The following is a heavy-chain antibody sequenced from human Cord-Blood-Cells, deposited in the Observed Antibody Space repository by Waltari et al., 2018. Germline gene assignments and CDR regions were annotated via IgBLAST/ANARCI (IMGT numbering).Heavy chain of an antibody. Sequence: QVQLVQSGAEVKKPGASVKVSCKASGYTFTGYYMHWVRQAPGQGLEWMGWINPNSGGTNYAQKFQGWATMTRDTSISTAYMELSRLRSDDTAVYYCARTSIVGATRYYYYGMDVWGQGTTVTVSS. CDR3: ARTSIVGATRYYYYGMDV. V-gene: IGHV1-2*04. D-gene: IGHD1-26*01. CDR1: GYTFTGYY. J-gene: IGHJ6*02. CDR2: INPNSGGT.